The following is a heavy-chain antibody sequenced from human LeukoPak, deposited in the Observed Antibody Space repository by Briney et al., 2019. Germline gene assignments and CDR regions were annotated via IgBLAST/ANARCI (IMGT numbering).Heavy chain of an antibody. D-gene: IGHD2-2*01. CDR3: ARDHCSSTSCYGYHYYYGMDV. CDR2: ISYDGSNK. CDR1: GFTFSSYA. Sequence: GGSLRLSCAASGFTFSSYAMHWVRQAPGRGLEWVAVISYDGSNKYYADSVKGRFTISRDNSKNTLYLQMNRLRAEDTAVYYCARDHCSSTSCYGYHYYYGMDVWGQGTTVTVSS. J-gene: IGHJ6*02. V-gene: IGHV3-30-3*01.